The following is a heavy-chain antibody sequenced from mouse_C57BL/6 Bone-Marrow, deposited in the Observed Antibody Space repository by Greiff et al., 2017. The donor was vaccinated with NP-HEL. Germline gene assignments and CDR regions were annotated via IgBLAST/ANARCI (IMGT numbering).Heavy chain of an antibody. V-gene: IGHV1-69*01. CDR3: ARSSPFYYGSKFDY. CDR2: IDPSDSYT. CDR1: GYTFTSYW. J-gene: IGHJ2*01. D-gene: IGHD1-1*01. Sequence: VQLQQSGAELVMPGASVKLSCKASGYTFTSYWMHWVKQRPGQGLEWIGEIDPSDSYTNYNQKFKGKSTLTVDKSSSTAYMQLSSLTSEDSAVYYSARSSPFYYGSKFDYWGQGTTLTVSS.